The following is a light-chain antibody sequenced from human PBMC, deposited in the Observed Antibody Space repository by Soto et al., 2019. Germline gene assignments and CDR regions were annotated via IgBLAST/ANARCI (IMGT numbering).Light chain of an antibody. J-gene: IGKJ4*01. CDR2: GAS. Sequence: EIVLTQSPGTLSLSPGERATLSCTATQSVSSGFLAWYQQKPGQAPRLLMSGASSRATGIPDRLSGSGSGTDFTLTISRLEPEDFAVYYCQQFGSSPITFGGGTKV. V-gene: IGKV3-20*01. CDR1: QSVSSGF. CDR3: QQFGSSPIT.